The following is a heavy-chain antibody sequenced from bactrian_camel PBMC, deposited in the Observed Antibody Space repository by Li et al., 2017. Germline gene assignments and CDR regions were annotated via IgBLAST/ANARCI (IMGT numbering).Heavy chain of an antibody. CDR3: ATGNRYSDACFDAIGE. CDR2: TYPGGSRT. D-gene: IGHD5*01. Sequence: HVQLVESGGGLVQPGGSLRLSCASSLFSYPYMSWVRQAPGKGLEWLTTTYPGGSRTDYADSVKDRFTISIDNAKNTLYPQLNSLEPDDTAMYYCATGNRYSDACFDAIGERGQGTQVTVS. CDR1: LFSYPY. J-gene: IGHJ4*01. V-gene: IGHV3-2*01.